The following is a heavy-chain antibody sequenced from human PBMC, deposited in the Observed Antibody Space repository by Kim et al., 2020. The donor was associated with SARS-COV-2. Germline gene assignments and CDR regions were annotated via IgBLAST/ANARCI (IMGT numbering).Heavy chain of an antibody. D-gene: IGHD6-13*01. Sequence: SAKGRFTISRDNAKNSLYLQMNSLRAEDTALYYCAKDYPAYSSPKYYFDYWGQGTLVTVSS. V-gene: IGHV3-9*01. CDR3: AKDYPAYSSPKYYFDY. J-gene: IGHJ4*02.